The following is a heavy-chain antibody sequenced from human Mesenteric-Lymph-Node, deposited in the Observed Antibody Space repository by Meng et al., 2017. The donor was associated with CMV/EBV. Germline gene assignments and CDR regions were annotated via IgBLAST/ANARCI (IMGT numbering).Heavy chain of an antibody. CDR3: AKDTGVTIFGVVIKSAWFDP. Sequence: SETLSLTCTVSGGSINNYYWGWIRQPPGKGLEWIGYIYYSGTTNYNPSLKSRVTISIDTSKNQFSLKLTSVTAADTAVYYCAKDTGVTIFGVVIKSAWFDPWGQGTLVTVSS. CDR2: IYYSGTT. V-gene: IGHV4-59*01. CDR1: GGSINNYY. J-gene: IGHJ5*02. D-gene: IGHD3-3*01.